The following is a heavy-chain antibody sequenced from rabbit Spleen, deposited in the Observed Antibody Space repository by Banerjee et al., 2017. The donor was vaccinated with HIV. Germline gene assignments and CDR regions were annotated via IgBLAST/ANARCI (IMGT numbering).Heavy chain of an antibody. CDR3: VREVAAKFNL. CDR2: IDPVFGIT. V-gene: IGHV1S7*01. J-gene: IGHJ4*01. Sequence: QLKETGGGLVQPGGSLKLSCKASGFDFSSYGLSWVRQAPGKGLEWIGYIDPVFGITYYASWVNGRFTISSHNAQNTLYLQLNSLTAADTATYFCVREVAAKFNLWGPGTLVTVS. D-gene: IGHD4-1*01. CDR1: GFDFSSYG.